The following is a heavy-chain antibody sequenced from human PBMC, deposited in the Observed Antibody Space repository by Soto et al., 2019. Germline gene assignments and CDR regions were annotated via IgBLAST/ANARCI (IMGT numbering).Heavy chain of an antibody. CDR2: IIPIFGTA. D-gene: IGHD6-13*01. Sequence: XSGAEVKKPXXXXKVSXXXXXXTFSSYAISWVXXXXXXXXXXXXGIIPIFGTANSAQKFQGRATITANESTSTAYMELSSLRSEDTAGYYCARDFSVDPSAAGPRFDYRGQGTLVTVSS. V-gene: IGHV1-69*01. CDR3: ARDFSVDPSAAGPRFDY. J-gene: IGHJ4*02. CDR1: XXTFSSYA.